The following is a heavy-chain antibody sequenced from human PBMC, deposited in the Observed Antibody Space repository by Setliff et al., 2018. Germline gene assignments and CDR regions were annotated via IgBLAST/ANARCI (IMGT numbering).Heavy chain of an antibody. J-gene: IGHJ3*02. CDR3: ARELSLDYGSSGYYFPSADDAFDI. CDR2: ISVYNGNT. CDR1: GYIFTNYG. Sequence: GASVKVSCKASGYIFTNYGISWVRQAPGQGLEWMGWISVYNGNTNYPQKFQGRVTMTTDTSTSTAYMDLRSLRSDDTAVYYCARELSLDYGSSGYYFPSADDAFDIWGQGTMVTVSS. D-gene: IGHD3-22*01. V-gene: IGHV1-18*01.